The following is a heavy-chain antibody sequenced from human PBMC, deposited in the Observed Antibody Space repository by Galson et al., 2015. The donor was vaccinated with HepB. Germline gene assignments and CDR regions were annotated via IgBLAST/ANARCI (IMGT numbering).Heavy chain of an antibody. Sequence: CAISGDSVSSNSAAWDWIRQSPSTGLEWLGRTYYRYKWYNDYAVSVKSRITVDPDTSRNQFSLQLNSVTPEDTAVYYCARSTGRYGVDYWGQGTLVTVSS. V-gene: IGHV6-1*01. CDR1: GDSVSSNSAA. CDR2: TYYRYKWYN. CDR3: ARSTGRYGVDY. J-gene: IGHJ4*02. D-gene: IGHD1-26*01.